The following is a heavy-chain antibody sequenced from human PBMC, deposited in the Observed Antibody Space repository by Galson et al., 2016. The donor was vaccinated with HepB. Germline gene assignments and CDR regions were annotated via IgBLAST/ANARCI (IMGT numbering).Heavy chain of an antibody. J-gene: IGHJ6*02. Sequence: CAISGDSVSSNSATWNWIRLSPSRGLEWLGRTYYGPRWYSDYALSVKSRITINADTSKSQFSLRLNSVTPEDTAVYYCARRTGNGFDVWGQGTTVTVSS. D-gene: IGHD1-1*01. V-gene: IGHV6-1*01. CDR2: TYYGPRWYS. CDR1: GDSVSSNSAT. CDR3: ARRTGNGFDV.